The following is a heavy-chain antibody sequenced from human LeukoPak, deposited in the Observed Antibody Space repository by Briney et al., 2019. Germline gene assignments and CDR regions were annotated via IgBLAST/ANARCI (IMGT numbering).Heavy chain of an antibody. Sequence: ASVKVSCKASGYTFTGYYMHWVRQAPGQGLEWMGWINPNSGGTSYAQKFQGRVTMTRDTSISTAYMELSRLRSDDTAVYYCARVYTYYYDSSGYPPFDYWGQGTLVTVSS. D-gene: IGHD3-22*01. V-gene: IGHV1-2*02. CDR1: GYTFTGYY. J-gene: IGHJ4*02. CDR2: INPNSGGT. CDR3: ARVYTYYYDSSGYPPFDY.